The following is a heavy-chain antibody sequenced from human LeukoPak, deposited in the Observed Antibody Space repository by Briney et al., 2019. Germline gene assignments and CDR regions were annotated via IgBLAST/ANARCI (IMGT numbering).Heavy chain of an antibody. CDR2: ISGSGEDT. V-gene: IGHV3-23*01. CDR1: GFTFSNYG. Sequence: GSLRLSCAASGFTFSNYGMSWVRQAPGKRLECVSVISGSGEDTYYADSVKGRFTISRDNSKNTLYLQMNSLRAEDTAVYYCASTQYYDFWSGRYYFDYWGQGTLVTVSS. CDR3: ASTQYYDFWSGRYYFDY. D-gene: IGHD3-3*01. J-gene: IGHJ4*02.